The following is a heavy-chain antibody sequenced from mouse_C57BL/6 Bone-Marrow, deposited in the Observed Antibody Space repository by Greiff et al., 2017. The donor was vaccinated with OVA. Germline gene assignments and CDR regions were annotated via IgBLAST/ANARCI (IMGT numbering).Heavy chain of an antibody. J-gene: IGHJ4*01. CDR2: INPGSGGT. V-gene: IGHV1-54*01. CDR1: GYAFTNYL. Sequence: QVQLQQSGAELVRPGTSVKVSCKASGYAFTNYLIEWVKQRPGQGLEWIGVINPGSGGTNYNEKFKGKATLTADKSSSTAYMQLSSLTSEDSAVYFCAKGGYYGSSYGEGMDYWGQGTSVTVSS. CDR3: AKGGYYGSSYGEGMDY. D-gene: IGHD1-1*01.